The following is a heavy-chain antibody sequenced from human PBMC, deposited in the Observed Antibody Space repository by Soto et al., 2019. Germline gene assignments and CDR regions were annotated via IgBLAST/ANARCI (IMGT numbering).Heavy chain of an antibody. CDR2: IYHSGST. D-gene: IGHD3-3*01. J-gene: IGHJ6*02. Sequence: QLQLQESGSGLVKPSQTPSLTCAVSGGSISSGGYSWSWIRQPPGKGLEWIGYIYHSGSTYYNPSLKSRVTISVDRSKNQFSLKLSSVTAADTAVYYCARVPYDFWSGYYPGGYYYGMDVWGQGTTVTVSS. CDR1: GGSISSGGYS. CDR3: ARVPYDFWSGYYPGGYYYGMDV. V-gene: IGHV4-30-2*01.